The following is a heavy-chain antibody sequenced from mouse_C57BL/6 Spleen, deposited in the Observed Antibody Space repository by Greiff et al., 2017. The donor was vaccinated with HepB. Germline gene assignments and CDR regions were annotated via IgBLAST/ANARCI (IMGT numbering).Heavy chain of an antibody. CDR3: AGGTTVVAPFDY. J-gene: IGHJ2*01. D-gene: IGHD1-1*01. CDR1: GYAFSSSW. V-gene: IGHV1-82*01. CDR2: LYPGDGAT. Sequence: QVQLKESGPELVKPGASVKISCKASGYAFSSSWMNWVKQRPGKGLEWIGRLYPGDGATNYNGKFKGKPPLTADKSSSTAYMQLSSLTAEDSAVYFCAGGTTVVAPFDYGGQGTTLTVSS.